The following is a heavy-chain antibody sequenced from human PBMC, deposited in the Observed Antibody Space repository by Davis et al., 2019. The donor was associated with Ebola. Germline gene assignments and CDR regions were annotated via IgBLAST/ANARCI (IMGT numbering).Heavy chain of an antibody. CDR3: AKGPYYGDYAFDY. CDR2: ISYDGSNK. J-gene: IGHJ4*02. Sequence: GGSLRLSCAASGFTFSSYAMHWVRQAPGKGLEWVAVISYDGSNKYYADSVKGRFTISRDNSKNTLSLQMNSLRAEDTAVYYCAKGPYYGDYAFDYWGQGTLVTVSS. V-gene: IGHV3-30-3*01. D-gene: IGHD4-17*01. CDR1: GFTFSSYA.